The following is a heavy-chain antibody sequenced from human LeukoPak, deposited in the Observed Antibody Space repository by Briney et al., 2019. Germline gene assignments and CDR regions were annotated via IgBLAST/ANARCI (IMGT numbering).Heavy chain of an antibody. CDR3: ARGERSRWFDP. CDR2: MNPNSGNT. D-gene: IGHD1-26*01. J-gene: IGHJ5*02. Sequence: ASVKVSCKASGYTFTSYDINWVRQATGQGLEWMGWMNPNSGNTGYAQKFQGRVTVTRNTSISTACMELSSLRSEDTAVYYCARGERSRWFDPWGQGTLVTVSS. V-gene: IGHV1-8*01. CDR1: GYTFTSYD.